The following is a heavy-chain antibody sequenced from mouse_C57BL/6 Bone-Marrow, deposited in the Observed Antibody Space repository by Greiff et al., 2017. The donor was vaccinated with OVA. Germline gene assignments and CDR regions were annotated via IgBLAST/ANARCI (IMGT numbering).Heavy chain of an antibody. J-gene: IGHJ2*01. CDR2: ISYDGSN. CDR3: ATYDYENY. Sequence: EVKLLESGPGLVKPSQSLSLTCSVTGYSITSGYYWNWIRQFPGNKLEWMGYISYDGSNNYNPSLKNRISITRDTSKNQFFLKLNSVTTEDTATYYCATYDYENYWGQGTTLTVSS. CDR1: GYSITSGYY. V-gene: IGHV3-6*01. D-gene: IGHD2-4*01.